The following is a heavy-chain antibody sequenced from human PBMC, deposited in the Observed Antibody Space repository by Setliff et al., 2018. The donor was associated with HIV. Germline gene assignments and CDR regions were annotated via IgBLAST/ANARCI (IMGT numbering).Heavy chain of an antibody. D-gene: IGHD3-16*01. CDR1: GFTFSNYW. CDR3: VRDGDHYDFDY. CDR2: IYKDGRST. V-gene: IGHV3-74*01. J-gene: IGHJ4*02. Sequence: GGSLRLSCAASGFTFSNYWMHWVRQTPGKGLDWVSRIYKDGRSTSYPDSVKGRFTISRDNARDTLFLQMNSLRVEDTAVYYCVRDGDHYDFDYWGQGTLVTAPQ.